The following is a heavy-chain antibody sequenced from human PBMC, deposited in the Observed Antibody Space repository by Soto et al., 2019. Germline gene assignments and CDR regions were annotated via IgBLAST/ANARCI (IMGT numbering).Heavy chain of an antibody. CDR2: ISGRGSTT. CDR3: VKPCSSTSCRYYYYGMDV. CDR1: GFTFNTYA. J-gene: IGHJ6*02. Sequence: VQLLESGGGLVQPGGSLRLSCAASGFTFNTYAMTWVRQAPGKGLEWVSSISGRGSTTFYADSVKGRFTISRDTSKTTLYLQMSSLRAEDSAVYYCVKPCSSTSCRYYYYGMDVWGQGTTVTVSS. V-gene: IGHV3-23*01. D-gene: IGHD2-2*01.